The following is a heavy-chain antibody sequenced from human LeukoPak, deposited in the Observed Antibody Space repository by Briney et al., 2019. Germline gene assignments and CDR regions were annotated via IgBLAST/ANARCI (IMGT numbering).Heavy chain of an antibody. Sequence: GGSLRLSCAASGFTFSTYGMYWVRQAPGEGLEWVAFIRYDGSNTHYADSVKGRFTISRDNSKNTLYLQMNSLRAEDTAMYYCAKVVRYYYDSSGSALDYWGQGTLVTVSS. CDR3: AKVVRYYYDSSGSALDY. V-gene: IGHV3-30*02. D-gene: IGHD3-22*01. CDR1: GFTFSTYG. J-gene: IGHJ4*02. CDR2: IRYDGSNT.